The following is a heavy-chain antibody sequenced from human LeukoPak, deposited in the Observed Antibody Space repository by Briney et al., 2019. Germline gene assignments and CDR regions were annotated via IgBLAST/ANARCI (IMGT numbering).Heavy chain of an antibody. CDR1: GYTFTSYG. J-gene: IGHJ5*02. V-gene: IGHV1-2*02. D-gene: IGHD5-18*01. CDR2: INPNSGGT. CDR3: ARDTTMITYWFDP. Sequence: ASVKVSCKASGYTFTSYGISWVRQAPGQGLEWMGWINPNSGGTNYAQKFQGRVTMTRDTSVSTAYVELNRLRSDDTGVYYCARDTTMITYWFDPWGQGTLVTVSS.